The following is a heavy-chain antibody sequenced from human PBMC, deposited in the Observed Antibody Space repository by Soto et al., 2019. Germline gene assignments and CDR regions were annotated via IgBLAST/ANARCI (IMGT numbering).Heavy chain of an antibody. J-gene: IGHJ4*02. Sequence: GGSLRLSCAASGFTFSRYGMHWVRQAPGKGLEWVAVISYDGRNKYYADSVKGRFTISRDNSRNTLYLQMNSLRAEDMAVYYCAKAHRIAHIAVAGTLIDYWGQGTLVTVSS. CDR3: AKAHRIAHIAVAGTLIDY. D-gene: IGHD6-19*01. CDR2: ISYDGRNK. CDR1: GFTFSRYG. V-gene: IGHV3-30*18.